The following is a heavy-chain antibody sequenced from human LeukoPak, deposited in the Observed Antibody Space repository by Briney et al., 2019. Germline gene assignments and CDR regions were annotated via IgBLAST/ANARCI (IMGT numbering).Heavy chain of an antibody. J-gene: IGHJ4*02. D-gene: IGHD2-8*01. CDR1: GYSFTSYW. Sequence: GESLKISCKGSGYSFTSYWIGWVRQMPGKGLEWMGIIYPGDSDTRYSPSFQGQVTISADESISTAYLQWSSLKASDTAMYYCARSPPVCTNGVCYDYWGQGTLVTVSS. V-gene: IGHV5-51*01. CDR2: IYPGDSDT. CDR3: ARSPPVCTNGVCYDY.